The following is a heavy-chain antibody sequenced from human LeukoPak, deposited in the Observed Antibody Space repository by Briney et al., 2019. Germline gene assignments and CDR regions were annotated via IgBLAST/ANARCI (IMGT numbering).Heavy chain of an antibody. CDR2: INHSGST. Sequence: KSSETLSLTCAVYGGSFSGYYWSWIRQPPGKGLEWIGEINHSGSTNYNPSLKSRVTISVDTSKNQFSLKLSSVTAADTAVYYCARAVGAAAWGVDYWGQGTLITVSS. J-gene: IGHJ4*02. CDR1: GGSFSGYY. CDR3: ARAVGAAAWGVDY. V-gene: IGHV4-34*01. D-gene: IGHD2-2*01.